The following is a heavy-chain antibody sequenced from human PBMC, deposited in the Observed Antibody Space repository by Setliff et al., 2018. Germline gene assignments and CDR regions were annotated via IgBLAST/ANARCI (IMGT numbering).Heavy chain of an antibody. V-gene: IGHV4-4*07. J-gene: IGHJ4*02. CDR2: IYVTEST. CDR3: AASSAYTGAVEEWFLPKTFDF. CDR1: GDSISNYY. Sequence: SETLSLTCTVSGDSISNYYWNWIRQPAGKGLEWIGRIYVTESTKYNPSLKSRVTLSIDTSKNQFSLKLSSVTAADEALYYCAASSAYTGAVEEWFLPKTFDFWGQGSPVTVSS. D-gene: IGHD3-10*01.